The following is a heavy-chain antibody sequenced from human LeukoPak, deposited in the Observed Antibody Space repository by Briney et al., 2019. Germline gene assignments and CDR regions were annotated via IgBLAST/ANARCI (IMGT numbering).Heavy chain of an antibody. CDR2: IKHDGSEK. V-gene: IGHV3-7*03. Sequence: GGSLRLSCAASGFIFTNYFMSWVRQAPGKGLEWVASIKHDGSEKYYVDSVRGRFAISRDNTMNSLYLQMSSLRAEDTAVYYCAKGAYGSRSSTNWPLDYWGQGTLVSVSS. CDR3: AKGAYGSRSSTNWPLDY. CDR1: GFIFTNYF. J-gene: IGHJ4*02. D-gene: IGHD3-10*01.